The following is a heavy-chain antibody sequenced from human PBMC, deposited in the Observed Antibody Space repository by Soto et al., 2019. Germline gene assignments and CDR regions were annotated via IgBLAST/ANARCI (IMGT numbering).Heavy chain of an antibody. CDR2: IIPIFGTA. Sequence: SVKVSCKASGGTFSSYAISWVRQAPGQGLEWMGGIIPIFGTANYAQKFQGRVTITADKSTSTAYMELSSLRSEDTALYYSAYSIRRITMIVVVMETWFDPWGQGTLVTVSS. CDR3: AYSIRRITMIVVVMETWFDP. J-gene: IGHJ5*02. D-gene: IGHD3-22*01. V-gene: IGHV1-69*06. CDR1: GGTFSSYA.